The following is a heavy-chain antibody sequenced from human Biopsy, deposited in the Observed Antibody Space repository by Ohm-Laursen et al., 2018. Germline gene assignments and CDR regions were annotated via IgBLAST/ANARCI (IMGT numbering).Heavy chain of an antibody. V-gene: IGHV3-21*01. CDR2: INFDASYI. CDR1: TFTFSSDS. Sequence: SLRLSCAASTFTFSSDSVNWVRQAPGKGLERVSYINFDASYIYYGVSVRGRFTISRDNAKNSVYLQMNSLRVEGTAVYYCARDDGFYARTSGMDVWGQGTTVTVSS. J-gene: IGHJ6*02. CDR3: ARDDGFYARTSGMDV. D-gene: IGHD2-8*01.